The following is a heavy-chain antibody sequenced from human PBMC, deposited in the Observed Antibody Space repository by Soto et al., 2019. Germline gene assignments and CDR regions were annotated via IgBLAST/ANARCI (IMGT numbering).Heavy chain of an antibody. CDR1: GGTFSSYA. Sequence: QVQLVQSGAEVKKPGSSVKVSCKASGGTFSSYAISWVRQAPGQGLEWMGGIIPISDTTNYAQKFQGRVTFTADESTSTAYMDLSSLRSEDTAVYYCARSQGSSTSLEILYYYYYGMDVWGQGTTVTVSS. V-gene: IGHV1-69*01. D-gene: IGHD2-2*01. J-gene: IGHJ6*02. CDR2: IIPISDTT. CDR3: ARSQGSSTSLEILYYYYYGMDV.